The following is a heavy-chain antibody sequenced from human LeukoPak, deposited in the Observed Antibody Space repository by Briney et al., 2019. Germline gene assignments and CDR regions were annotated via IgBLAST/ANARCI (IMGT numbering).Heavy chain of an antibody. D-gene: IGHD3-10*01. J-gene: IGHJ3*02. V-gene: IGHV1-69*05. CDR1: GGTFTSYA. Sequence: ASVKVSCKASGGTFTSYAISWVRQAPGQGLEWMGGIIPIFGTANYAQKFQGRVTITTDESTSTAYMALSSLRSEDTAVYYCARDGNALVRGVLYDAFDIWGQGTMVTVSS. CDR3: ARDGNALVRGVLYDAFDI. CDR2: IIPIFGTA.